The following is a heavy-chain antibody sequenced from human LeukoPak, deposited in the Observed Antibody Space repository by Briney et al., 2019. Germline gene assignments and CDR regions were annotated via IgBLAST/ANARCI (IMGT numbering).Heavy chain of an antibody. Sequence: GESLKISCKGSGYSFTNYWIGWVRQMPGQGLEWMGIIYPGDSDTRYSPSFQGQVTISADKAISTAYLQWSSLKVSDTAMYYCARQGNSSSSDFDYWGQGTLVTVSS. J-gene: IGHJ4*02. CDR2: IYPGDSDT. V-gene: IGHV5-51*01. CDR1: GYSFTNYW. D-gene: IGHD6-6*01. CDR3: ARQGNSSSSDFDY.